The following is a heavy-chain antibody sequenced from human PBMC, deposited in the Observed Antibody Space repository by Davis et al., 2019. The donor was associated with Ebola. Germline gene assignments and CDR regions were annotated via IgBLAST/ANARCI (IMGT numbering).Heavy chain of an antibody. J-gene: IGHJ3*02. CDR3: ARRPAGSILTGYNAFDI. CDR1: GDSVSTNRAA. Sequence: MPSETLSLTCAISGDSVSTNRAAWTWIRQSPSRGLEWLGRTYHRSKWYYDYAVSVKSRITINADTSKNQFSLQLNSVTPEDTAVYYCARRPAGSILTGYNAFDIWGQGTMVTVSS. D-gene: IGHD3-9*01. V-gene: IGHV6-1*01. CDR2: TYHRSKWYY.